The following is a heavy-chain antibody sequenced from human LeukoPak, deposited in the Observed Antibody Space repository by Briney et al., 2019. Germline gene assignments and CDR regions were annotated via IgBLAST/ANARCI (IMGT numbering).Heavy chain of an antibody. D-gene: IGHD3-9*01. CDR2: ISSNGSFI. J-gene: IGHJ4*02. Sequence: GGSLRLSCAASGFTFSDYYMNWIRQAPGKGLEWVSYISSNGSFIYYADSVKGRFTISRDNAKNSLYLQMNSLRAEDTAVYYCARDSAPILTGYYSGYFDYWGQGTLVTVSS. V-gene: IGHV3-11*04. CDR3: ARDSAPILTGYYSGYFDY. CDR1: GFTFSDYY.